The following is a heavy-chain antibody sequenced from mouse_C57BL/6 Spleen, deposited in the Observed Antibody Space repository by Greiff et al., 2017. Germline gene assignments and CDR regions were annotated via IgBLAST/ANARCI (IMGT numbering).Heavy chain of an antibody. V-gene: IGHV5-17*01. Sequence: EVQRVESGGGLVKPGGSLKLSCAASGFTFSDYGMHWVRQAPEKGLEWVAYISSGSSTIYYADTVKGRFTISRDNAKNTLFLQMTSLRSEDTAMYYCARNDGYYLYYFDYWGQGTTLIVSS. J-gene: IGHJ2*01. CDR3: ARNDGYYLYYFDY. D-gene: IGHD2-3*01. CDR1: GFTFSDYG. CDR2: ISSGSSTI.